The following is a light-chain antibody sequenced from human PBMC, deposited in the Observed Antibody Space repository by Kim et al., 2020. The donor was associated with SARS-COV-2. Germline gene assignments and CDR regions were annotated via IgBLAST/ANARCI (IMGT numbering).Light chain of an antibody. Sequence: PTSIFCRTKRSLEYSNENIYLNWFHQKPGQSPRRLIYKVSNRESGVPDRFSGSGSGTDFTLKISSVEAEDVGVYYCMQGTHWPFTFGPGTKVDIK. J-gene: IGKJ3*01. CDR1: RSLEYSNENIY. V-gene: IGKV2-30*01. CDR3: MQGTHWPFT. CDR2: KVS.